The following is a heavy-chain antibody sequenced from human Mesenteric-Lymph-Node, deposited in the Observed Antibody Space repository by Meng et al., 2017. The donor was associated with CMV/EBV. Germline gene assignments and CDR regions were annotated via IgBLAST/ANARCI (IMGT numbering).Heavy chain of an antibody. J-gene: IGHJ4*02. D-gene: IGHD3-3*01. CDR1: AFSGLF. Sequence: AFSGLFWSGIRQAQGKGLEWIGEVDHGGSTNYSPSLKSRVTISVDTSKNQISLKMTSLTAADTAQYYCARGQRGDFWSDYSGRFDFWGQGILVTVSS. CDR2: VDHGGST. CDR3: ARGQRGDFWSDYSGRFDF. V-gene: IGHV4-34*13.